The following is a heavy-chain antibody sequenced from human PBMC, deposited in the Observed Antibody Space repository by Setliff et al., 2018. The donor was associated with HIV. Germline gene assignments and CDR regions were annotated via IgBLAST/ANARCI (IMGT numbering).Heavy chain of an antibody. J-gene: IGHJ4*02. CDR3: AHTPVSRNQYFFDY. D-gene: IGHD3-9*01. V-gene: IGHV2-5*01. Sequence: SGPMLVNPTQTLTLTCTFSGFSLSTSGVGVGWIRQPPGKALEWLGVIYWNNNKYYRPSLGSRLTVTRDTSKNQVVLTMTNMDPLDTTTYFCAHTPVSRNQYFFDYWGQGALVTVSS. CDR2: IYWNNNK. CDR1: GFSLSTSGVG.